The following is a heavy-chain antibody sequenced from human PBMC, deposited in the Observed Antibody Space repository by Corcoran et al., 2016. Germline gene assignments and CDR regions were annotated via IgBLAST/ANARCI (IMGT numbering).Heavy chain of an antibody. Sequence: QVQLVQSGAEVKKPGASVKVSCKTSGYPFSSYGISWVRQAPGQGLEWMGWISAGNGKTNYAQKFRGRVTMTTDTSTGTVYMELRSLRSDDTALYYCARDRNYYDTSGPSNFWGQGTLVTVSS. J-gene: IGHJ4*02. CDR1: GYPFSSYG. D-gene: IGHD3-22*01. V-gene: IGHV1-18*01. CDR2: ISAGNGKT. CDR3: ARDRNYYDTSGPSNF.